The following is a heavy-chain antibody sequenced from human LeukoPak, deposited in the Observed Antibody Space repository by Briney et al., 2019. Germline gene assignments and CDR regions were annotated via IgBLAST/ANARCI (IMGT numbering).Heavy chain of an antibody. V-gene: IGHV1-69*13. CDR1: GGTFSSYA. CDR2: IIPIFGTA. J-gene: IGHJ6*03. Sequence: SVKVSCKASGGTFSSYAISWVRQAPGQGLEWMGGIIPIFGTANYAQKFQGRVTITADESTSTAYMELSSLRSEDTAVYYCASRYCSSTSCYYYYYMDVWGKGTTVTVSS. D-gene: IGHD2-2*01. CDR3: ASRYCSSTSCYYYYYMDV.